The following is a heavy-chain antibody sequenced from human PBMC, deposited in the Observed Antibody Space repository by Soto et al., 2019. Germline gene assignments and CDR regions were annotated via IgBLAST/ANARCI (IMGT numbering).Heavy chain of an antibody. Sequence: QVQLQESGPGLVKPSETLSLICSVSGASVRSNYWSWIRKSAGKGLEWIGRVSATGGSTYNPSLWGRATMSVDTSKNQFALRLTSMTAADTATYFCARDPLPSDSSAPWGRGTLVSVSS. D-gene: IGHD3-22*01. V-gene: IGHV4-4*07. J-gene: IGHJ5*02. CDR3: ARDPLPSDSSAP. CDR2: VSATGGS. CDR1: GASVRSNY.